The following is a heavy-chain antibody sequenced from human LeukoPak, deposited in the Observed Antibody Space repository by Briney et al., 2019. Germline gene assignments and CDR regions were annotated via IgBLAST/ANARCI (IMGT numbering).Heavy chain of an antibody. CDR3: ARDRAYYYDGSGYPDAFDI. Sequence: PGGSLRLSCAASGFTLSSYSMNWVRQAPGKGLEWVSSISSSSSCIYYADSVKGRFTISRDNAKNSLYLQMNSLRAEDTAVYYCARDRAYYYDGSGYPDAFDIWGQGTMVTVSS. J-gene: IGHJ3*02. V-gene: IGHV3-21*01. CDR2: ISSSSSCI. CDR1: GFTLSSYS. D-gene: IGHD3-22*01.